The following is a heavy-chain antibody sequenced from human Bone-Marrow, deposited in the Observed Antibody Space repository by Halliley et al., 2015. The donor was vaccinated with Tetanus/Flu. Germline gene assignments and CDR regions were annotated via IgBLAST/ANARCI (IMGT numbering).Heavy chain of an antibody. J-gene: IGHJ6*02. CDR3: ARGGSSWSGGSYYYYYAMDV. V-gene: IGHV3-53*01. D-gene: IGHD6-13*01. CDR2: GNT. Sequence: GNTSHADSMEGRFTISRDNSKNTLYLQMGSLRAEDTAVYYCARGGSSWSGGSYYYYYAMDVWGQGTTVTVSS.